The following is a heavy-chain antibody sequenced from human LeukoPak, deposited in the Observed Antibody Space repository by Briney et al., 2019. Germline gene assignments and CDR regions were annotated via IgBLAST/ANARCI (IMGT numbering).Heavy chain of an antibody. V-gene: IGHV3-30-3*01. J-gene: IGHJ5*02. Sequence: GGSLRLSCAASGFTFSSYAMHWVRQAPGKGLEWVAVISYDGSNKYYADSVKGRFTISRDNSENTLYLQMNSLRAEDTAVYYFARGGYYYDSSVYFGGWFDPGGQGTLVTVS. CDR3: ARGGYYYDSSVYFGGWFDP. CDR1: GFTFSSYA. CDR2: ISYDGSNK. D-gene: IGHD3-22*01.